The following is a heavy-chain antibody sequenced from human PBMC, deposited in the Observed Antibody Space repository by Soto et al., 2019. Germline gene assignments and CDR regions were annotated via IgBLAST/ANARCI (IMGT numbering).Heavy chain of an antibody. Sequence: QVQLVQSGVEVKKPGASVKVSCKTSGYTFTTYGVSWVRQAPGLGLEWMGWTSGNNGNTNSAPKFHGRVSMTTDTSTSTAYMELRSLTADDTAVYYCVSDERAYCSGDKCENYFDYWCQGTLVIVSS. V-gene: IGHV1-18*01. J-gene: IGHJ4*02. CDR1: GYTFTTYG. CDR2: TSGNNGNT. CDR3: VSDERAYCSGDKCENYFDY. D-gene: IGHD2-15*01.